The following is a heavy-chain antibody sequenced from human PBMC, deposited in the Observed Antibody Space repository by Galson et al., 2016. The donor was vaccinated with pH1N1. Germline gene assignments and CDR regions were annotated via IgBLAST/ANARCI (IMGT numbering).Heavy chain of an antibody. CDR2: IYQSGRS. CDR3: ARLRWEFLRGPDIDIFYFDY. CDR1: GYSINSNNY. Sequence: SETLSLTCGVSGYSINSNNYWGWIRQSPGKGLEWIGSIYQSGRSYYNPSLKSRVAISVDSSKNLFSLNLTSVTAADTAVYYCARLRWEFLRGPDIDIFYFDYWGQGTLVTVSS. J-gene: IGHJ4*02. D-gene: IGHD1-26*01. V-gene: IGHV4-38-2*01.